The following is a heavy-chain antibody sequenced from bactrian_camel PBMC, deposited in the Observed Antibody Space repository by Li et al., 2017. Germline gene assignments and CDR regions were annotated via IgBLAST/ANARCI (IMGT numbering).Heavy chain of an antibody. Sequence: VQLVESGGGSVQAGGSLRLSCVVSGFTFSIYDMSWVRQAPGKGLEYVTAIDSGGGSYYPDSVKGRFTISRDNAKNTLYLQLNSLKTEDTAMYYCARGLLSTVVAGPGYWGQGTQVTVS. CDR1: GFTFSIYD. CDR3: ARGLLSTVVAGPGY. J-gene: IGHJ4*01. CDR2: IDSGGGS. D-gene: IGHD6*01. V-gene: IGHV3S40*01.